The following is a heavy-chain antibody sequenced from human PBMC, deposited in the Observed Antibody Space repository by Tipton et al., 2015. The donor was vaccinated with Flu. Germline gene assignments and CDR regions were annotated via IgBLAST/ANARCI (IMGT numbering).Heavy chain of an antibody. CDR1: GYTFTGYY. J-gene: IGHJ4*02. CDR3: ARGGYCSSTSCRIIDY. V-gene: IGHV1-2*02. Sequence: QVQLVQSGAEVKKPGASVKVSCKASGYTFTGYYMHWVRQAPGQGLEWMGWINPNSGGTNYAQKFQGRVTMTRDTSTSTAYMELSRLRSDDTAVYYCARGGYCSSTSCRIIDYWGQGTLVTVSS. CDR2: INPNSGGT. D-gene: IGHD2-2*01.